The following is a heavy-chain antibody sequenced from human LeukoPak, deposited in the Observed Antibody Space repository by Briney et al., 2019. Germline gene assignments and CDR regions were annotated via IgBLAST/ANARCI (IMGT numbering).Heavy chain of an antibody. Sequence: GGSLRLSCAASGFTLSNYSMNWVRQAPGKGLEWVAFISSSGSYIFYADSLKGRFTISRDNAKNSLYLQMNSLRADDTAVYYCARDLAYGDDGLWGQGILVTVSS. CDR2: ISSSGSYI. CDR3: ARDLAYGDDGL. V-gene: IGHV3-21*01. CDR1: GFTLSNYS. D-gene: IGHD4-17*01. J-gene: IGHJ4*02.